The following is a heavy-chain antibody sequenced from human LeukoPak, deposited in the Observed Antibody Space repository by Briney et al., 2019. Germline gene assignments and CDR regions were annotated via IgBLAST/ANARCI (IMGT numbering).Heavy chain of an antibody. CDR3: ARHCSGGSCPLGFDY. J-gene: IGHJ4*02. CDR2: IYTSGST. V-gene: IGHV4-61*02. CDR1: GGSISSGSYY. Sequence: SETLSLTCTVSGGSISSGSYYWSWIRQPAGKGLEWLGRIYTSGSTNYNPSLKSRVTISVDTSKNQFSLKLSSVTAADTAVYYCARHCSGGSCPLGFDYWGQGTLVTVSS. D-gene: IGHD2-15*01.